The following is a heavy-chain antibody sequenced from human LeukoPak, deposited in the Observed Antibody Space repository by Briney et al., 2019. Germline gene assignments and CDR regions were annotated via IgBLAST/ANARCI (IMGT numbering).Heavy chain of an antibody. CDR2: IKQDGSEK. Sequence: GGSLRLSFAASGFTFSSYWMSWVRQAPGKGLEWVANIKQDGSEKYYVDSVKGRFTISRDNAKNSLYLQMNSLRAEDTAVYYCARDKRSLPIVVVPAAVPYLYYYYYYMDVWGKGTTVTVSS. V-gene: IGHV3-7*01. D-gene: IGHD2-2*01. CDR1: GFTFSSYW. CDR3: ARDKRSLPIVVVPAAVPYLYYYYYYMDV. J-gene: IGHJ6*03.